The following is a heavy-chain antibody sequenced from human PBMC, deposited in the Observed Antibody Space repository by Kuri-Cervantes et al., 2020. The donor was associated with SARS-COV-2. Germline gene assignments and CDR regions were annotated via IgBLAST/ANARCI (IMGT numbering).Heavy chain of an antibody. CDR3: ARGPAHRSKNPVGTFDY. V-gene: IGHV4-34*01. J-gene: IGHJ4*02. Sequence: SETLSLTCAVYGGSFSGYYWSWIRQPPGKGLEWTGEINHSGSTYYNPSLKSRVTISVDTSKNQFSLKLSSVTAADTAVYYCARGPAHRSKNPVGTFDYWGQGTLVTVSS. CDR2: INHSGST. D-gene: IGHD1-1*01. CDR1: GGSFSGYY.